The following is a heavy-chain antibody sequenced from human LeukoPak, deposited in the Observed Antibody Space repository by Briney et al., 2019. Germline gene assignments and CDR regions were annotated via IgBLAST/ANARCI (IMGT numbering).Heavy chain of an antibody. D-gene: IGHD6-13*01. V-gene: IGHV3-48*03. CDR2: ISTGGRTI. J-gene: IGHJ4*02. CDR3: ARSGYYFDY. CDR1: GFTFSSYE. Sequence: GGSLRFSCAASGFTFSSYEMNWVRQAPGKGLEWISYISTGGRTIYYADSVRGRFTISRDNAKNSLYLQMNSLRAEDTAVYFCARSGYYFDYWGQGTLVTVSS.